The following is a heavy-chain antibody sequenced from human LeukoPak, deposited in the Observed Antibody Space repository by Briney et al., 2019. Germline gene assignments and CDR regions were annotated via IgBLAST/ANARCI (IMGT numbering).Heavy chain of an antibody. D-gene: IGHD4-17*01. J-gene: IGHJ4*02. Sequence: SETLSLTCTVSGGSMNNYYWSWIRQAPGKGLEWIGYISDSGSTNYNPSLRSRVTISVDTSKNQFSLKLSSVTAADTAVYCCARVTTVTTFDYWGQGTLVTVSS. CDR2: ISDSGST. CDR3: ARVTTVTTFDY. V-gene: IGHV4-59*12. CDR1: GGSMNNYY.